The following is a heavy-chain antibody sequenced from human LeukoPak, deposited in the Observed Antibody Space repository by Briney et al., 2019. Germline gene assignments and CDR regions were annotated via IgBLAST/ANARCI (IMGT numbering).Heavy chain of an antibody. CDR1: GGSFNYYY. Sequence: KPSETLSLPCAVYGGSFNYYYWSWIRQPPGKGLEWIGEINHSGSTNYNPSLKSRVTISVDTSNNQFSLKLTSVTAADTAVYYCARVRYSYGHKVYGMDVWGQGTTVTVSS. D-gene: IGHD5-18*01. CDR3: ARVRYSYGHKVYGMDV. J-gene: IGHJ6*02. V-gene: IGHV4-34*01. CDR2: INHSGST.